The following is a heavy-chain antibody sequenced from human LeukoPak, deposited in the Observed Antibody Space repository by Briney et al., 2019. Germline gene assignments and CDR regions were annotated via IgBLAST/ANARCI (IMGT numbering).Heavy chain of an antibody. J-gene: IGHJ4*02. CDR1: GGTFSSYA. D-gene: IGHD1-26*01. Sequence: GASVKVSCKASGGTFSSYAISWVRQAPGQGLEWMGRIIPILGIANYAQKFQGRVTITADKSTSTAYMELSSLRFEDTAVYYCARQIVGATSSDYWGQGTLVTVSS. CDR3: ARQIVGATSSDY. V-gene: IGHV1-69*04. CDR2: IIPILGIA.